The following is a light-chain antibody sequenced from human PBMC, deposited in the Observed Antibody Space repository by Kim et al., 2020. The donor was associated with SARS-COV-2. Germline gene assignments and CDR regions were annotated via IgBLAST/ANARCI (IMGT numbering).Light chain of an antibody. V-gene: IGLV3-1*01. CDR3: QAWHSSTVV. Sequence: VSPEQTASITCSGDKLGDKYACWYQQKPGQSPVLVIYQDSKRPSGIPERFSGSNSGNTATLTISGTQAMDEADYYCQAWHSSTVVFGGGTQLTVL. CDR1: KLGDKY. J-gene: IGLJ2*01. CDR2: QDS.